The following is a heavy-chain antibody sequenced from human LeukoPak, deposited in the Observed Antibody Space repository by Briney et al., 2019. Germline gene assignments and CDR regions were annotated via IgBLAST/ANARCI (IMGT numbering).Heavy chain of an antibody. Sequence: PGGSLRLSCAASGFTFSSYWMSWVRQAPGKGLEWVAVISYDGSNKYYADSVKGRFTISRDNSKNTLYLQMNSLRAEDTAVYYCAKPAHKGAVAAPFDYWGQGNLVTVSS. CDR3: AKPAHKGAVAAPFDY. CDR1: GFTFSSYW. D-gene: IGHD6-19*01. V-gene: IGHV3-30*18. CDR2: ISYDGSNK. J-gene: IGHJ4*02.